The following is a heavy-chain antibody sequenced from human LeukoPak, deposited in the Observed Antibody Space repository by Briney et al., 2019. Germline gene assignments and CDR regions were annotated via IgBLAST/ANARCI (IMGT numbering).Heavy chain of an antibody. V-gene: IGHV4-61*01. CDR3: ARVGLDDYGDYGEPGYFDY. D-gene: IGHD4-17*01. J-gene: IGHJ4*02. Sequence: SETLSLTCTVSGGSVSSGSYYWSWIRQPPGKGLEWIGYIYYSGGTNYNPSLKSRVTISVDTSKNQFSLKLSSVTAADTAVYYCARVGLDDYGDYGEPGYFDYWGQGTLVTVSS. CDR1: GGSVSSGSYY. CDR2: IYYSGGT.